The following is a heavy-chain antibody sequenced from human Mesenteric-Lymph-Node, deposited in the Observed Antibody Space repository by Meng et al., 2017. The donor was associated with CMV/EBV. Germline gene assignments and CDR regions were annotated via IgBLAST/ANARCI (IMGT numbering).Heavy chain of an antibody. CDR2: IYYSGST. CDR3: ARGYDFWNDHYNSYFDS. CDR1: SIRSSSYY. J-gene: IGHJ4*02. Sequence: SIRSSSYYWGWIRQSPGKGLEWIGNIYYSGSTYYNPSLKSRVTISVDTSKNQFSLKLSSVTAADTAVYFCARGYDFWNDHYNSYFDSWGQGTLVTVSS. D-gene: IGHD3-3*01. V-gene: IGHV4-39*01.